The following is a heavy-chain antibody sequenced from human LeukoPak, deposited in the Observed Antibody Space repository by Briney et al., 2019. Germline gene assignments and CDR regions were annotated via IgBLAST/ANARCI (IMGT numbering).Heavy chain of an antibody. CDR3: ARGSSESATQLWLCFDI. D-gene: IGHD5-18*01. J-gene: IGHJ3*02. CDR1: GYTFTGYY. CDR2: INPNSGGT. Sequence: ASVKVSCKASGYTFTGYYMHWVRQAPGQGLEWMGWINPNSGGTNYAQKFQGRVTMTRDTSISTAYMELSRLRSDDTALYYCARGSSESATQLWLCFDIWGQGTMVTVSS. V-gene: IGHV1-2*02.